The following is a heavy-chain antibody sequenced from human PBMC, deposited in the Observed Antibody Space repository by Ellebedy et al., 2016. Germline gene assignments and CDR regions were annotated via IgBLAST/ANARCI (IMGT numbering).Heavy chain of an antibody. J-gene: IGHJ4*02. CDR1: GFSFSSYA. CDR2: IRSSGTTT. V-gene: IGHV3-23*01. D-gene: IGHD3-10*01. CDR3: AKDYGETGY. Sequence: GGSLRLXCVTSGFSFSSYAMTWVRQAPGKGLEWISGIRSSGTTTYADSVKGRFTISRDNSVNTLYLHMDSLRVEDTAIYYCAKDYGETGYWGQGTLVTVSS.